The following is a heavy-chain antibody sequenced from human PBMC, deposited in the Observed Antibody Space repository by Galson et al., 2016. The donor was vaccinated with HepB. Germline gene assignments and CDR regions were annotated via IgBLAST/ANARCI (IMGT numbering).Heavy chain of an antibody. J-gene: IGHJ1*01. V-gene: IGHV3-30-3*01. D-gene: IGHD3-9*01. CDR2: ISYDGRNK. CDR1: GFTSRNYA. CDR3: ATAGDYDILTGYAEYLQH. Sequence: LRLSCAASGFTSRNYASHWVRQAPGKGLEWVAFISYDGRNKEYADSVTGRVTISRDNSNSTLSLQMNSLRRKHTAVYCCATAGDYDILTGYAEYLQHWGQGTLVSVSS.